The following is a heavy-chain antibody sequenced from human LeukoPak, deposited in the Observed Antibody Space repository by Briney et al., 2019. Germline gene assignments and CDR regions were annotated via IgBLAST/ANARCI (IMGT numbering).Heavy chain of an antibody. CDR2: IYSGGST. V-gene: IGHV3-66*02. D-gene: IGHD3-10*01. CDR3: AGHYYGSGKDY. J-gene: IGHJ4*02. Sequence: GGSLRLSCAASGFTVSSNYMSWVRQAPGKGLEWVSVIYSGGSTYYADSVKGRFTISRDNSKNTLYPQMNSLRAEDTAVYYCAGHYYGSGKDYWGQGTLVTVSS. CDR1: GFTVSSNY.